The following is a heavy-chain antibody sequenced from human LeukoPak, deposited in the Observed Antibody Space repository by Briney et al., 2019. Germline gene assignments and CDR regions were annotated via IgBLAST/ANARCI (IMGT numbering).Heavy chain of an antibody. D-gene: IGHD6-13*01. V-gene: IGHV3-21*01. CDR2: ISSTTGVT. CDR3: SREVYSRKSWDGLDL. CDR1: GFTFNKHY. J-gene: IGHJ3*01. Sequence: SGGSLRLSCAASGFTFNKHYMNWVRQAPGKGLEWVSSISSTTGVTYYADSLRGRVTISRDNAQNSLFLQMNNLRAEDTAVYYCSREVYSRKSWDGLDLWGQGTMVTVFS.